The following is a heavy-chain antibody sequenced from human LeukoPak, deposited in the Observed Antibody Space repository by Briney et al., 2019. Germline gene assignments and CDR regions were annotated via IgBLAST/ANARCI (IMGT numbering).Heavy chain of an antibody. D-gene: IGHD6-19*01. CDR1: GFSVSSNY. CDR3: AGDKLGSGYSSDFDY. V-gene: IGHV3-66*02. J-gene: IGHJ4*02. CDR2: IYTGGTT. Sequence: QSGGSLRLSCAASGFSVSSNYMNWVRQAPGKGLEWVSAIYTGGTTYYADSVKGRFTISRDNSKNTLYLQMNSLRAEDSAVYFCAGDKLGSGYSSDFDYWGQGTLVTVSS.